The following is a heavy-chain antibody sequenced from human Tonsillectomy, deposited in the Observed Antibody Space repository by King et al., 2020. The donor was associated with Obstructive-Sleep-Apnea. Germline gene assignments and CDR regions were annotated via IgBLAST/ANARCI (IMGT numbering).Heavy chain of an antibody. CDR2: TYYSGNS. CDR3: ARSLLRLPFGSGTYSIDY. J-gene: IGHJ4*02. CDR1: GGSISSAGYF. Sequence: VQLQESGPGLVKPSQTLSLTCTVSGGSISSAGYFWTWIRQHPGKGLEWIGYTYYSGNSYYNPSLKSRIIISIDTSKNQFSLQLNSVTAADTAVYYCARSLLRLPFGSGTYSIDYWGQGTLVIVSS. V-gene: IGHV4-31*03. D-gene: IGHD3-10*01.